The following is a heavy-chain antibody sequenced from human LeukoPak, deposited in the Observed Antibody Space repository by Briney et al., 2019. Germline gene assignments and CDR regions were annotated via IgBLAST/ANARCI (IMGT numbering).Heavy chain of an antibody. V-gene: IGHV4-39*01. CDR3: ASQNSGWLYYGMDV. CDR2: IYYSGST. J-gene: IGHJ6*02. D-gene: IGHD6-19*01. CDR1: GGSISSSSYY. Sequence: SETLSLTCTVSGGSISSSSYYWGWIRQPPGKGLEWIGSIYYSGSTYYNPSLKSRVTISVDTSKNQFSLKLSSVTAADTAVYYRASQNSGWLYYGMDVWGQGTTVTVSS.